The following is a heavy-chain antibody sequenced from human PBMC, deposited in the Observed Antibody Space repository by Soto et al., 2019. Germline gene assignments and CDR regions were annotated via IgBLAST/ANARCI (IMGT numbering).Heavy chain of an antibody. J-gene: IGHJ4*02. CDR3: ARREHSVHYFDS. D-gene: IGHD2-8*01. CDR1: GDSVSTNSAA. CDR2: TYFRSEWYN. V-gene: IGHV6-1*01. Sequence: PSQTLSLTCAISGDSVSTNSAAWVWIRQSPSRGLEWLGRTYFRSEWYNDHALSVKSRLTISPDTSKNHFSLHLNSVTPEDTAVYYCARREHSVHYFDSWGQGTLVTFSS.